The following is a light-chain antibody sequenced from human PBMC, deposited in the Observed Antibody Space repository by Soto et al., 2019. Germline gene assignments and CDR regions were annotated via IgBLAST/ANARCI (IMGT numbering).Light chain of an antibody. V-gene: IGKV3-11*01. J-gene: IGKJ1*01. CDR3: QQRSNSAT. CDR1: QSVSSY. Sequence: EIVLTQSPATLSLSPGERATLSCRASQSVSSYLAWYQQKPGQAPRLLIYDASNRATGIPARFSGSGSGTDFTLTISSLVPEDFAVYYCQQRSNSATFGQGTKVEIK. CDR2: DAS.